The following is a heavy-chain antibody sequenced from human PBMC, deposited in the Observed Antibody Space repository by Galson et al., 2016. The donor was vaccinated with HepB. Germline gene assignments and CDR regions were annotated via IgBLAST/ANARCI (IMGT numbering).Heavy chain of an antibody. V-gene: IGHV3-48*02. CDR1: GFIFSVYS. CDR3: ARVEYLNEKGAFQSYFEK. Sequence: SLRLSCAASGFIFSVYSMIWVRQAPGKGPEWVSYIGSSVNMIDYADSVKGRFIISGDDAKKSLFLPMDSLREEDTAVYYCARVEYLNEKGAFQSYFEKWGQGTVVTVSS. J-gene: IGHJ4*02. CDR2: IGSSVNMI. D-gene: IGHD2-8*02.